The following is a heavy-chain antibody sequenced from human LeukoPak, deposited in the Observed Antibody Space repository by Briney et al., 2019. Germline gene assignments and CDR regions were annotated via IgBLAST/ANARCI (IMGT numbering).Heavy chain of an antibody. CDR3: ARATNVDYFYYYGMDV. J-gene: IGHJ6*02. D-gene: IGHD1-14*01. Sequence: SETLSLTCTVSGGSIKAYYWSWIRQPPGSGLEWMGYIYDSGITTYNPSLKSRVTILIDTSKNQFSLKLSSVTAADTAIYYCARATNVDYFYYYGMDVWGQGTTVTVSS. CDR1: GGSIKAYY. V-gene: IGHV4-59*01. CDR2: IYDSGIT.